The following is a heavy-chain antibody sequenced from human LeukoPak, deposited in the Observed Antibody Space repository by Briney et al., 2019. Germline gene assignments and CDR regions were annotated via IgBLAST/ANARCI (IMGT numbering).Heavy chain of an antibody. CDR3: ARARCSSTDCPPDY. CDR1: AFTSNSFA. Sequence: GGSLRLSCAASAFTSNSFAMHWVRLAPGKGLEWVAAISYDAENEFYADSVRGRFAISRDNSENTLHLQLDSLRAEDTGVLYCARARCSSTDCPPDYWGQGTLVTVSS. J-gene: IGHJ4*02. D-gene: IGHD2-2*01. V-gene: IGHV3-30*08. CDR2: ISYDAENE.